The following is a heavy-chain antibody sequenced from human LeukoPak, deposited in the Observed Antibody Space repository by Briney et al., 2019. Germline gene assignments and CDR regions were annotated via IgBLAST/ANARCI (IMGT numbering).Heavy chain of an antibody. D-gene: IGHD1-26*01. J-gene: IGHJ6*03. CDR1: GFTFSSYS. CDR2: ISSSSSYI. Sequence: GGSLRLSCAASGFTFSSYSMNWVRQAPGKGLEWVSSISSSSSYIYYADSVKGRFTISRDNAKNSLYLQMNSLRAEDTAVYYCARNRDGSYSSLYYMDVWGKGTTVTISS. V-gene: IGHV3-21*01. CDR3: ARNRDGSYSSLYYMDV.